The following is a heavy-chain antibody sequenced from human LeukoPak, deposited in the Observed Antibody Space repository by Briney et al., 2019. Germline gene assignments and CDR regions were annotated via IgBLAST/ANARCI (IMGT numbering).Heavy chain of an antibody. D-gene: IGHD1-26*01. V-gene: IGHV3-9*03. Sequence: SLRLSCAASGLTFDDYAMHWVRQAPGKGLEWVSGISWNSGSIGYADSVKGRFTISRDNAKNSLYLQVNSLRAEDMALYYCAKGDFRIPGIGSLNAFDIWGQGTVVTVSS. CDR2: ISWNSGSI. CDR1: GLTFDDYA. CDR3: AKGDFRIPGIGSLNAFDI. J-gene: IGHJ3*02.